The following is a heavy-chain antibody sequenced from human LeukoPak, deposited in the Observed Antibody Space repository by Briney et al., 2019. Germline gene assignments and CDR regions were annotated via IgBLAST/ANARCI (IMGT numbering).Heavy chain of an antibody. CDR2: ISYDGSNK. CDR1: GFTFASYG. D-gene: IGHD1-1*01. Sequence: GGSLRLSCAASGFTFASYGIQGVRQAPGKGLEWVAVISYDGSNKFYADSVKGRFTISRDNSKNMVYLQMNSLRGDDSAVYYCAKEYKAMSFFDYWGQGTLVTVSS. J-gene: IGHJ4*02. CDR3: AKEYKAMSFFDY. V-gene: IGHV3-30*18.